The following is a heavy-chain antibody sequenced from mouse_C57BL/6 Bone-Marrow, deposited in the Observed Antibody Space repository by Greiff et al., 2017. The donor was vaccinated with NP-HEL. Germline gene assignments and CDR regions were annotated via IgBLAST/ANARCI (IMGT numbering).Heavy chain of an antibody. J-gene: IGHJ4*01. CDR2: IDPSDSYT. CDR1: GYTFTSYW. D-gene: IGHD2-3*01. CDR3: ARGGAGWLLRGYAMDY. Sequence: QVQLQQPGAELVMPGASVKLSCKASGYTFTSYWMRWVKQRPGQGLEWIGEIDPSDSYTNYNQKFKGKSTLTVDKSSSTAYMQRSSLASEDSAVYYCARGGAGWLLRGYAMDYWGQGTSVTVSS. V-gene: IGHV1-69*01.